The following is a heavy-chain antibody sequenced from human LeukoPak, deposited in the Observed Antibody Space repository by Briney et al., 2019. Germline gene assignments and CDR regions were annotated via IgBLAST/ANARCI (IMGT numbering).Heavy chain of an antibody. V-gene: IGHV1-18*01. CDR3: AREIRRGAGDWFDP. CDR2: ISGYNGNT. Sequence: WASVKVSCKASGYTYTRYGISWVRQAPGQGLEWMGWISGYNGNTKYAEKLQGRTTMTTDTSTSTAYMDLRSLRSDDTAVYYCAREIRRGAGDWFDPWGQGTLVTVSS. J-gene: IGHJ5*02. D-gene: IGHD1-26*01. CDR1: GYTYTRYG.